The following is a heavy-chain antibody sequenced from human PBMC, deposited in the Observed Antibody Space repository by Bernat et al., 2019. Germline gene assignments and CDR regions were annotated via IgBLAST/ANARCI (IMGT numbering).Heavy chain of an antibody. CDR1: GGSFSGYY. Sequence: QVQLQQWGAGLLKPSETLSLTCAVYGGSFSGYYCSWIRQPPGKGLEWIGEINHSGSTNYNPSLKSRVTISVDTSKNQFSLKLSSVTAADTAVYYCARGPQWWCSSTSCYALKGFDPWGQGTLVTVSS. D-gene: IGHD2-2*01. CDR3: ARGPQWWCSSTSCYALKGFDP. J-gene: IGHJ5*02. CDR2: INHSGST. V-gene: IGHV4-34*01.